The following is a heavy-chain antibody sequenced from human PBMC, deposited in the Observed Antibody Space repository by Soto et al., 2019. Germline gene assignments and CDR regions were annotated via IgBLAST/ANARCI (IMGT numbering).Heavy chain of an antibody. CDR1: GYTFSSYR. J-gene: IGHJ4*02. CDR3: ARGLFLLDY. V-gene: IGHV1-18*04. Sequence: QVHLVQSGAEVKKPGASVKVSCNTSGYTFSSYRITWVRQAPGQGLEWMGRISASNGNTNFAQKFQGRVTVTTDTSTSTAYMELRSLRSDDTAVYYCARGLFLLDYWGQGTLVTVSS. CDR2: ISASNGNT.